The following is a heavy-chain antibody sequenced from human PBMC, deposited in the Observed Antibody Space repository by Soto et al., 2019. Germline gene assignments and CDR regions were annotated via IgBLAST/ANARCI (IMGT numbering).Heavy chain of an antibody. CDR3: ANFKGGNSVGYFDY. J-gene: IGHJ4*02. Sequence: QVHLVESGGGVVQPGRSLRLSCAASGFTFSSYGMHWVRQAPGKGLEWVAVIWYDGSDKYYADSVKGRFTISRDNSKNTLFLQMNSLRAEDTAVYYCANFKGGNSVGYFDYWGQGTLVTVSS. D-gene: IGHD2-21*02. CDR2: IWYDGSDK. V-gene: IGHV3-33*06. CDR1: GFTFSSYG.